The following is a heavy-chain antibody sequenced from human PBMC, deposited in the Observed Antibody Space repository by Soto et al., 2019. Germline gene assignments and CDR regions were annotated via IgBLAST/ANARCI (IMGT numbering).Heavy chain of an antibody. Sequence: GESLKISCKGSGYSFTSYLISWVRQMPGKGLEWMGRIDPSDSYTNYSPSFQGHVTISADKSISTAYLQWSSLKSSDTAMYYCARHHYYGSGNYGMDVGGQGTKVKVSS. CDR1: GYSFTSYL. D-gene: IGHD3-10*01. V-gene: IGHV5-10-1*01. CDR3: ARHHYYGSGNYGMDV. CDR2: IDPSDSYT. J-gene: IGHJ6*02.